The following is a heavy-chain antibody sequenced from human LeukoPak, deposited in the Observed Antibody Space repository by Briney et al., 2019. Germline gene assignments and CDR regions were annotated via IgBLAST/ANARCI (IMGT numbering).Heavy chain of an antibody. CDR3: ARGRSIAARYDAFDI. CDR1: GYTFTSYD. CDR2: MNPNSGNT. V-gene: IGHV1-8*03. Sequence: ASVKVSCKASGYTFTSYDTNWVRQATGQGLEWMGWMNPNSGNTGYAQKFQGRVTITRNTSISTAYMELSSLRSEDTAVYYCARGRSIAARYDAFDIWGQGTMVTVSS. J-gene: IGHJ3*02. D-gene: IGHD6-6*01.